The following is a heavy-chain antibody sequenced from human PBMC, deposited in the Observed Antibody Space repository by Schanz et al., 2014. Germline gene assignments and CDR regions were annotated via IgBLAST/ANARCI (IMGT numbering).Heavy chain of an antibody. CDR3: TEVSRSGSKVMDV. CDR2: IPWNGAAI. D-gene: IGHD3-10*01. CDR1: GFNSDDYA. J-gene: IGHJ6*03. V-gene: IGHV3-9*02. Sequence: EVQVVESGGGLVQPGGSLRLSCTASGFNSDDYAMHWVRQAPGKGLEWVSNIPWNGAAIGYAGSVRGRFTISRDSAKNSLYPQMNRLRPEETVLYYGTEVSRSGSKVMDVWGKGTTVAVSS.